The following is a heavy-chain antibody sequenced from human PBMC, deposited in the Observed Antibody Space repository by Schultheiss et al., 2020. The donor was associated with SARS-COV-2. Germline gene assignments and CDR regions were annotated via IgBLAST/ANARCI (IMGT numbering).Heavy chain of an antibody. CDR2: ISNDGTYK. Sequence: GGSLRLSCAASGFTFSPYAMHWVRQAPGRGLEWVALISNDGTYKSYADSVKGRFTISRDSSKNTMFLQMNSLRPEDTAVFYCARDGGFCSSASCQNRGYFYYIDVWGRGTTVTVSS. J-gene: IGHJ6*03. D-gene: IGHD2-2*01. CDR1: GFTFSPYA. V-gene: IGHV3-30*04. CDR3: ARDGGFCSSASCQNRGYFYYIDV.